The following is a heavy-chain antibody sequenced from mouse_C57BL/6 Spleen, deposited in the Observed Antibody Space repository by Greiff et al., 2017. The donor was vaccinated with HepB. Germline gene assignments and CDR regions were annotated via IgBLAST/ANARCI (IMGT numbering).Heavy chain of an antibody. CDR2: IYPGDGDT. J-gene: IGHJ4*01. CDR3: ANHYYGSSYIAMDY. V-gene: IGHV1-82*01. Sequence: QVQLKESGPELVKPGASVKISCKASGYAFSSFWMNWVKQRPGKGLEWIGRIYPGDGDTNYNGKFKGKATLTADKSSSTAYMQLSSLTSEDSAVYFCANHYYGSSYIAMDYWGQGTSVTVSS. D-gene: IGHD1-1*01. CDR1: GYAFSSFW.